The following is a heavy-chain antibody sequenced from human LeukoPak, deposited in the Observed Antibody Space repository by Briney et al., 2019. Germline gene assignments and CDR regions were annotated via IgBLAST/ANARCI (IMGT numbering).Heavy chain of an antibody. CDR3: AKDFRIGYSAHFDY. J-gene: IGHJ4*02. CDR2: ISGGGGST. V-gene: IGHV3-23*01. Sequence: GGSLRLSCAASGFTFSNYAMNWVRQAPGKGLEWVSTISGGGGSTYYADSVKGRFTISRDNSKNTLYLQMDSLRGEDTAVYYCAKDFRIGYSAHFDYWGQGALVTVSS. CDR1: GFTFSNYA. D-gene: IGHD2-21*01.